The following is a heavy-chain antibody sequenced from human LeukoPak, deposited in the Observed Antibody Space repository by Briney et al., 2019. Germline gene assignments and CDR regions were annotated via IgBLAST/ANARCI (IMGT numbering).Heavy chain of an antibody. D-gene: IGHD1-26*01. V-gene: IGHV3-30*18. Sequence: PGGSLRLSCGASGFTFSSYGMHWVRQAPGKGLEWVAVISYDGSNKYYADSVKGRFTISRDNSKNTLYLQMNSLRAEDTAVYYCAKDQWELRDIDYWGQGTLVTVSS. CDR1: GFTFSSYG. J-gene: IGHJ4*02. CDR2: ISYDGSNK. CDR3: AKDQWELRDIDY.